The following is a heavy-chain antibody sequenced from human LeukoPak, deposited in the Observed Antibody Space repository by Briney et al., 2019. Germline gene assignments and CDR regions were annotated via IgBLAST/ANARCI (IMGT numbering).Heavy chain of an antibody. J-gene: IGHJ4*02. V-gene: IGHV1-3*04. CDR2: INIGNRRT. D-gene: IGHD3-22*01. CDR1: GYIFTSYT. Sequence: ASVKVSCKASGYIFTSYTIHWVRQAPGQRPEWLGWINIGNRRTTYSSTFQDRIIFAGDTSASTAYMELSGLRSEDSAMYYCARRPRGDSSPFDYWGQGTPVIVSS. CDR3: ARRPRGDSSPFDY.